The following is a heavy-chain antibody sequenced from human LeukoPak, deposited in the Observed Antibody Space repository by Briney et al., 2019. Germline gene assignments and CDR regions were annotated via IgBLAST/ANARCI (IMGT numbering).Heavy chain of an antibody. CDR1: GGSFSGYY. CDR3: ARASEDWFDP. V-gene: IGHV4-34*01. J-gene: IGHJ5*02. Sequence: PSETLSLTCAVYGGSFSGYYWSWIRQPPGKGLEWIGEINHSGSTNYNPSLKSRVTISVDTSKNQFSLKLSSVTAADTAVYYCARASEDWFDPWGQGTLVTVSS. CDR2: INHSGST.